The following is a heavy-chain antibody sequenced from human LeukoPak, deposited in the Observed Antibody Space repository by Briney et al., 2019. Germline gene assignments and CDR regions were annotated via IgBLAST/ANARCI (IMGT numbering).Heavy chain of an antibody. CDR3: ARGGSSGREGWFDP. J-gene: IGHJ5*02. V-gene: IGHV1-18*01. CDR1: GYTFTNYG. Sequence: ASVKVSCKASGYTFTNYGITWVRQARGQGRVWMGWISPYNGNTKYAQKVQGRVTMTTDTSTSTAYMELRSLRSDDTAVYYCARGGSSGREGWFDPWAQGTLVTVSS. CDR2: ISPYNGNT. D-gene: IGHD6-19*01.